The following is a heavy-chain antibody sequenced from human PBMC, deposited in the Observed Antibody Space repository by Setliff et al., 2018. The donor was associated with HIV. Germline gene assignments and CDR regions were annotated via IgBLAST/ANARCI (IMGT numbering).Heavy chain of an antibody. D-gene: IGHD2-2*01. V-gene: IGHV4-31*03. CDR3: ARGDAMTSLGAFDI. CDR2: IYYGGGT. CDR1: GGSITSGGFY. J-gene: IGHJ3*02. Sequence: PSETLSLTCTDSGGSITSGGFYWSWIRQYPQKGLEWIGYIYYGGGTYYNPSLKSRVTMSVDTSKNQFSLKLSSVTAADTAVYYCARGDAMTSLGAFDIWGHGTMVTVSS.